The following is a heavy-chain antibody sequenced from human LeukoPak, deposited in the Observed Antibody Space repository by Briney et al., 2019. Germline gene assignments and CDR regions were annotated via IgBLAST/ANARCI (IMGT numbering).Heavy chain of an antibody. J-gene: IGHJ6*03. Sequence: ASVEVSCKASGYSFTSNDINWVRQATGQGLEWMGWMNANTGNTGYAQKFQGRVTITRNTSTSTVYMELSSLRSEDTAVYYCARVVEGYNYGLDYYYYYMDVWGKGTTVTVSS. CDR3: ARVVEGYNYGLDYYYYYMDV. CDR1: GYSFTSND. V-gene: IGHV1-8*01. CDR2: MNANTGNT. D-gene: IGHD5-18*01.